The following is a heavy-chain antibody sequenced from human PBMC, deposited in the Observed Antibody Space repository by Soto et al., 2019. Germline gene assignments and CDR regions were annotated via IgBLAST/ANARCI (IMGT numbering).Heavy chain of an antibody. CDR2: ISSSGTYI. CDR1: GFPFGIYT. J-gene: IGHJ4*02. D-gene: IGHD3-10*01. V-gene: IGHV3-21*01. CDR3: AREGNYHEF. Sequence: GSLRLSCETSGFPFGIYTMNWVRQAPGKGLEWVSSISSSGTYIDYADSVEGRFAISRDDAKNSVFLEMTSLRVDDTAVYYCAREGNYHEFWGQGTLVTVSS.